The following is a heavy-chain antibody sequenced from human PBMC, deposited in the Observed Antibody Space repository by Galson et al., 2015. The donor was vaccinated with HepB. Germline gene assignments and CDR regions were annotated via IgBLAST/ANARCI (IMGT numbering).Heavy chain of an antibody. CDR1: GFTFTSSA. V-gene: IGHV1-58*02. J-gene: IGHJ6*02. CDR2: IVVGSGNT. D-gene: IGHD3-10*01. CDR3: AAAQLGSSYYYGMDV. Sequence: SVKVSCKASGFTFTSSAMQWVRQARGQRLEWIGWIVVGSGNTNYAQKFQERVTITRDMSTSTAYMELSSLRSEDTAVYYCAAAQLGSSYYYGMDVWGQGTTVTVSS.